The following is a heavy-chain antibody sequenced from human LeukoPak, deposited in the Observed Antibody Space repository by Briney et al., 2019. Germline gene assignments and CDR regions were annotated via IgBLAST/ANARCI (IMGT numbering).Heavy chain of an antibody. J-gene: IGHJ4*02. V-gene: IGHV4-34*01. CDR1: GGSLSGYY. CDR3: ARGQYGSGSYYVVPFDY. D-gene: IGHD3-10*01. CDR2: INHSGST. Sequence: PSETLSLTCAVYGGSLSGYYWSWIRQPPGKGLEWIGEINHSGSTNYNPSLKSRVTISVDTSKNQFSLKLSSVTAADTAVYYCARGQYGSGSYYVVPFDYWGQGTLVTVSS.